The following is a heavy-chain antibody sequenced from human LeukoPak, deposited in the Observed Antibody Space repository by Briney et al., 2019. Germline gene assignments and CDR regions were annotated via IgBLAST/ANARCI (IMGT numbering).Heavy chain of an antibody. CDR3: AKGRDGYNADFDY. CDR1: GFTFSSYA. J-gene: IGHJ4*02. D-gene: IGHD5-12*01. CDR2: ISGSGGST. Sequence: GGSLRLSCAASGFTFSSYAMSWVRQAPGKGLEWVSGISGSGGSTYYADSAKGRFTISRDNSKNTLYLQMNSLRAEDTAVYYCAKGRDGYNADFDYWGQGTLVTVSS. V-gene: IGHV3-23*01.